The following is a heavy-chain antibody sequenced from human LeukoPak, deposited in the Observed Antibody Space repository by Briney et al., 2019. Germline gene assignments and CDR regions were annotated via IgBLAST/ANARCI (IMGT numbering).Heavy chain of an antibody. J-gene: IGHJ4*02. Sequence: PGGSLRLSCAASGFTFSSYAMSWVRQAPGKGLEWVSAISGSGGSTYYADSVKGWFTISRDNSKNTLYLQMNSLRAEDTAVYYCATTPLWFGELPDDYWGQGTLVTVSS. CDR3: ATTPLWFGELPDDY. CDR1: GFTFSSYA. CDR2: ISGSGGST. D-gene: IGHD3-10*01. V-gene: IGHV3-23*01.